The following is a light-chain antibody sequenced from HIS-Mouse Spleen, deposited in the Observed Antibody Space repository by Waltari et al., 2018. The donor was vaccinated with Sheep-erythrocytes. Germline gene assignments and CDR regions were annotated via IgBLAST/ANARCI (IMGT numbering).Light chain of an antibody. J-gene: IGLJ1*01. CDR3: CSYAGSYNHV. Sequence: QSALTQPRSVSGSPGPSVTIPCPGHSSDVGGYNYGSLYQQHPGKAPQLMIYDVSKRPSGVPDRFSGSKSGNTASLTISGLQAEDEADYYCCSYAGSYNHVFATGTKVTVL. CDR2: DVS. V-gene: IGLV2-11*01. CDR1: SSDVGGYNY.